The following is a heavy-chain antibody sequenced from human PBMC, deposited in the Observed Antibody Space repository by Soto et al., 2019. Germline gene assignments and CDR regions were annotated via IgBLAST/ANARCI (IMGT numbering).Heavy chain of an antibody. J-gene: IGHJ4*02. CDR2: VYYSGST. V-gene: IGHV4-39*01. CDR3: ARRQSSSWYGL. Sequence: QLQLQESGPGLVKPSETLSLTCTVSGGSISSSSYYWGWIRQPPGKGLEWIGRVYYSGSTYYNPSLKSRVTISVDTSTTQFSLKLSSVTAADTAVYYCARRQSSSWYGLWGQGTLVTVSS. CDR1: GGSISSSSYY. D-gene: IGHD6-13*01.